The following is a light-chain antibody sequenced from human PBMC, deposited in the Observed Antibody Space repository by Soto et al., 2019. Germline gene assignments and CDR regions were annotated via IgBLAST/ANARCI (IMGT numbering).Light chain of an antibody. J-gene: IGLJ1*01. V-gene: IGLV2-23*01. CDR3: CSYAGSSPYR. Sequence: QSVLTQPASVSGSPGQSITISCTGTSSDVGSYNLVSWYQQHPGKAPKLMIYEGSKRPSGVSNRFSGSKSGNTASLTISGLQAEDEADYYYCSYAGSSPYRFGTGT. CDR1: SSDVGSYNL. CDR2: EGS.